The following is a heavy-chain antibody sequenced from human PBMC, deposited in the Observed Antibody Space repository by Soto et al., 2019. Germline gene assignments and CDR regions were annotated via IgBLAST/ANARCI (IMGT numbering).Heavy chain of an antibody. J-gene: IGHJ6*02. V-gene: IGHV3-30*18. CDR1: GFTFSSYG. CDR2: ISYDGSNK. CDR3: AKGTRSGWYYYYYGMDV. Sequence: RLSCAASGFTFSSYGMHWVRQAPGKGLEWVAVISYDGSNKYYADSVKGRFTISRDNSKNTLYLQMNSLRAEDTAVYYCAKGTRSGWYYYYYGMDVWGQGTTVTVSS. D-gene: IGHD6-19*01.